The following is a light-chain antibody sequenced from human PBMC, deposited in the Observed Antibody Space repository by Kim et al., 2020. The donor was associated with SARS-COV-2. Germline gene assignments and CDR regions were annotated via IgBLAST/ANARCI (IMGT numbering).Light chain of an antibody. Sequence: EIVLTQSPGTLSLSLGERVALSCRASQSVRGSHLAWYQHKPGQAPRLLIYGTSSRATGIPDRFSGSGSGTDFTLTIGRLEPEDVAVYYGQYYGASPYTFGQGTKLEI. CDR1: QSVRGSH. CDR2: GTS. V-gene: IGKV3-20*01. CDR3: QYYGASPYT. J-gene: IGKJ2*01.